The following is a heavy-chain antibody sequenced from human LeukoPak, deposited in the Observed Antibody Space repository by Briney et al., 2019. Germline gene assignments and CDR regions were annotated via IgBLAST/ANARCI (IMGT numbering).Heavy chain of an antibody. V-gene: IGHV1-69*04. D-gene: IGHD6-6*01. J-gene: IGHJ6*02. Sequence: SSVKVSCKASGGTFSSYAISWVRQAPGQGLEWMGRIIPILGIANYAQKFQGRVTITADKSTSTAYMELSSLRSEDTAVYYCARGASSSPYYYYYGMDVWGQGTTVTVSS. CDR2: IIPILGIA. CDR3: ARGASSSPYYYYYGMDV. CDR1: GGTFSSYA.